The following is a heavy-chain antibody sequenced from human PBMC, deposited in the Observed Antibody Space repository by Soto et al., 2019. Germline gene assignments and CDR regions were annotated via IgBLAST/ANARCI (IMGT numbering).Heavy chain of an antibody. J-gene: IGHJ6*02. CDR3: ARDRSTEFGLDV. CDR2: ISDGGERT. CDR1: GFTFSDYV. Sequence: EVQLLESGGDLVQPGGSLRLSCVASGFTFSDYVMSWVRQVPGKGLEWVSSISDGGERTDYRDSVRGRFTISRDNARFTLHLQRNSLRVDDTAIYFCARDRSTEFGLDVWGQGTTVTVSS. V-gene: IGHV3-23*01. D-gene: IGHD3-10*01.